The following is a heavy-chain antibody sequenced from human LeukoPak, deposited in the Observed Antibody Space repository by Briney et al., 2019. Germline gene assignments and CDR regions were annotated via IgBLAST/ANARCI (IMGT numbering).Heavy chain of an antibody. CDR2: INTDGSST. V-gene: IGHV3-74*01. Sequence: PGGSLRLSCSASGFTLSSYWMRWVRQAPGKGLVWVSRINTDGSSTNYADSVKGRFTVSRDNAKNTLYLQMNSLRAEDTAVYYCARVIGWDEPFDIWGQGTMVTVSS. J-gene: IGHJ3*02. CDR1: GFTLSSYW. CDR3: ARVIGWDEPFDI. D-gene: IGHD1-26*01.